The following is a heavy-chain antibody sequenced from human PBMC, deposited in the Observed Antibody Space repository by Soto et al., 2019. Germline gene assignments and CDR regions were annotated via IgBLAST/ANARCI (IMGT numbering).Heavy chain of an antibody. D-gene: IGHD3-9*01. CDR1: GGTFSSYA. Sequence: EASVKVSCKASGGTFSSYAISWVRQAPGQGLEWMGGIIPIFGTANYAQKFQGRVTITADESTSTAYKELSSLRSEDTAVYYCARDGIRYFDWLDYYYYGMDVWGQGTTVTVSS. CDR2: IIPIFGTA. V-gene: IGHV1-69*13. CDR3: ARDGIRYFDWLDYYYYGMDV. J-gene: IGHJ6*02.